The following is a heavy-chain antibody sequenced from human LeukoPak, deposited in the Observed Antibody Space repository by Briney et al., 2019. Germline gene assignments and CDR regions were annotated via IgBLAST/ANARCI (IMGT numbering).Heavy chain of an antibody. V-gene: IGHV3-23*01. CDR3: AKVGPLSSTTGLGTDY. J-gene: IGHJ4*02. CDR1: GFTFSSYG. Sequence: GGSLRLSCAVSGFTFSSYGMTWVRQAPGKGLEWVSAISGSGGSTYYADSVKGRFTISRDNSKNTLYLQMNSLRAEDTAVYYCAKVGPLSSTTGLGTDYWGQGTLVTVSS. D-gene: IGHD2/OR15-2a*01. CDR2: ISGSGGST.